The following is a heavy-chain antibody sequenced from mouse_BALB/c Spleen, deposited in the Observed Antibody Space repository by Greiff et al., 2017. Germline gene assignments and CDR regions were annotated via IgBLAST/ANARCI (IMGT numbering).Heavy chain of an antibody. CDR1: GFTFSSYT. CDR3: ARLGNDGAWFAY. Sequence: EVNVVESGGGLVQPGGSLKLSCAASGFTFSSYTMSWVRQTPEKRLEWVAYISNGGGSTYYPDTVKGRFTISRDNAKNTLYLQMSSLKSEDTAMYYCARLGNDGAWFAYWGQGTLVTVSA. J-gene: IGHJ3*01. CDR2: ISNGGGST. D-gene: IGHD2-3*01. V-gene: IGHV5-12-2*01.